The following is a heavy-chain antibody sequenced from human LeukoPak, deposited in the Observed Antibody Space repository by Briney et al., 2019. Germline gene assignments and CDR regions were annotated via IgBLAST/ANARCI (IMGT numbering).Heavy chain of an antibody. J-gene: IGHJ4*02. CDR2: IYTSGST. D-gene: IGHD6-13*01. Sequence: SETLSLTCAVYGGSFSGYYWSWIRQPAGKGLEWIGRIYTSGSTNYNPSLKSRVTMSVDTSKNQFSLKLSSVTAADTAVYYCATYSSSWYGPDFDYWGQGTLVTVSS. CDR1: GGSFSGYY. V-gene: IGHV4-59*10. CDR3: ATYSSSWYGPDFDY.